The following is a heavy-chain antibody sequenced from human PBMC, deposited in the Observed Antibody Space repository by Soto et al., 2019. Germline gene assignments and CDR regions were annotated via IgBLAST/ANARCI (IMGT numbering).Heavy chain of an antibody. CDR3: AKDPNGDYVGAFDI. CDR2: ISASGSKT. J-gene: IGHJ3*02. V-gene: IGHV3-23*01. Sequence: VQLLESGGGLVQPGGSLRLSCAASGFSFSSYAMSWVRQAPGKGPEWVSGISASGSKTYYRDSVKGRSTISRDNSKNTLYLQMNSLRAEDSAIYYCAKDPNGDYVGAFDIWGQGTVVTVSS. D-gene: IGHD4-17*01. CDR1: GFSFSSYA.